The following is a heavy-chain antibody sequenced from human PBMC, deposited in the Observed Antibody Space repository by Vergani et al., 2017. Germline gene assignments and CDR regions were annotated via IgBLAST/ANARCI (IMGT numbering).Heavy chain of an antibody. Sequence: QVQLVQSGAEVKKPGASVKVSCKASGYTFTGYYMHWVRQAPGQGLEWMGWINPNSGGTNYAQKFQGRVTMTRDTSISTAYMELSRLRSEDTAVYYCARDRSYGSGSYYNGSLGYWGQGTLVTVSS. V-gene: IGHV1-2*02. CDR3: ARDRSYGSGSYYNGSLGY. J-gene: IGHJ4*02. D-gene: IGHD3-10*01. CDR1: GYTFTGYY. CDR2: INPNSGGT.